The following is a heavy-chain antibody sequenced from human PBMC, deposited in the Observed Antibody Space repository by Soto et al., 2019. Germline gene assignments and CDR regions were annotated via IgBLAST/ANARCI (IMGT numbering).Heavy chain of an antibody. J-gene: IGHJ6*03. Sequence: SETLSLTCTVSGDSISSTSYYWGWIRQPPGRGLEWIGTIYYSGSTNYNPSLKSRVTISVDTSKNHFSLKLSSVTAADTAVYYCARAPPSMVRGVIVPYYMDVWGEGTTVTVSS. CDR1: GDSISSTSYY. CDR2: IYYSGST. V-gene: IGHV4-39*02. CDR3: ARAPPSMVRGVIVPYYMDV. D-gene: IGHD3-10*01.